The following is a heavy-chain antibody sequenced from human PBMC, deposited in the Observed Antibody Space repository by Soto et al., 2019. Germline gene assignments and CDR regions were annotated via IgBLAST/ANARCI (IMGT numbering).Heavy chain of an antibody. J-gene: IGHJ1*01. CDR2: IYYSGST. CDR3: ARHHDSGWYGY. CDR1: GGSIDKSTYY. Sequence: QLQLQESGPGLVKPSETLSLTCTVSGGSIDKSTYYWCWIRQPPGKALEWIGSIYYSGSTYYYPSFKSRVTISVDRSRNQFALKLGSVTAADTAVYCCARHHDSGWYGYWGQGTLVTVSS. V-gene: IGHV4-39*01. D-gene: IGHD6-19*01.